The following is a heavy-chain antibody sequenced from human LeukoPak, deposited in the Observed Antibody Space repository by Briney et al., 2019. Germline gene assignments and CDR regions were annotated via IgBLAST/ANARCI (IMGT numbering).Heavy chain of an antibody. Sequence: GGSLRLSCAASGFTFSDYYMSWIRQAPGKGLEWVSYISSSGSTIYYADSVKGRFTISRDNAKNSLYLQMNSLRAEDTAVYYCARDLGVNSPTSNWFDPWGQGTLVTVSS. CDR1: GFTFSDYY. J-gene: IGHJ5*02. D-gene: IGHD1-14*01. CDR3: ARDLGVNSPTSNWFDP. V-gene: IGHV3-11*04. CDR2: ISSSGSTI.